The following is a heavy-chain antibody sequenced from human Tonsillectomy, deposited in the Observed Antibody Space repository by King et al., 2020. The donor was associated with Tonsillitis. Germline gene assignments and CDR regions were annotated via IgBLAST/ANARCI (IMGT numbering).Heavy chain of an antibody. J-gene: IGHJ3*02. CDR3: AKAFSGNYDAFDI. V-gene: IGHV3-30*18. CDR1: GFTFSDYG. D-gene: IGHD3-3*01. Sequence: VQLVESGGGVVQPERSLRLSCAGSGFTFSDYGMHWVRQAPGKGLEWVAIISYDGSDEYYTDSVKGRFTVSRDNSKNTLYLQMNSLRAEDTAVYYCAKAFSGNYDAFDIWGQGKMVTVSS. CDR2: ISYDGSDE.